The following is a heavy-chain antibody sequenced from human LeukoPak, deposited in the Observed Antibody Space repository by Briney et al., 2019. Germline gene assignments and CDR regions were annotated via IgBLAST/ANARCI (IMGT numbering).Heavy chain of an antibody. CDR3: ASGPNRALI. D-gene: IGHD3-10*01. V-gene: IGHV4-34*01. J-gene: IGHJ1*01. Sequence: SETLSLTCAVYGGTFSGYYWSWIRQTPGKGLEWIGEINYSGRTDYNPSLKSRVTISVDTSKNQFSLKLSSVTAADTAVYYCASGPNRALIWGQGTLVTVSS. CDR2: INYSGRT. CDR1: GGTFSGYY.